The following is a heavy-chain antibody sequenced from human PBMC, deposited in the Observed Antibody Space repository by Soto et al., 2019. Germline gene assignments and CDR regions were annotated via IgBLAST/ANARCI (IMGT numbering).Heavy chain of an antibody. J-gene: IGHJ4*02. D-gene: IGHD6-19*01. CDR2: ISYDGSNQ. V-gene: IGHV3-30*18. Sequence: VGSLRLSCAASGFTFNIYGMHWVRQAPDKGLEWVALISYDGSNQYYADSVKGRFTISRDNSKNTLYLQMNSLRAEDTAVYYCAKDSTGYSSGIYFDYWGQGTLVTVSS. CDR3: AKDSTGYSSGIYFDY. CDR1: GFTFNIYG.